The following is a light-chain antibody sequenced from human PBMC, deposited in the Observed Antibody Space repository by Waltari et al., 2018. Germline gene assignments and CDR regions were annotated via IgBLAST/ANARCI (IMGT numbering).Light chain of an antibody. V-gene: IGLV2-14*03. Sequence: QSALTQPASVSGSPGQSITFSCSGTSPDVGAYNYVSCYQQHPGTAPNLIIYDVTNRPSGISNRFYGAKYANKASLTISGLQAEDEADYFCCSFTSANTPDVFGAATKVTVL. J-gene: IGLJ1*01. CDR3: CSFTSANTPDV. CDR2: DVT. CDR1: SPDVGAYNY.